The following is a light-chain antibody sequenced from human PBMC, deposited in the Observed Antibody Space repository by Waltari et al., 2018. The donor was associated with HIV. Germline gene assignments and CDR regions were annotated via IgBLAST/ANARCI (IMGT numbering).Light chain of an antibody. Sequence: EIVMTQSPDTLSVSPGERATLSCRASQSVTTNLAVYQQNPGQAPRLPFYGSSTRATGLPDRVSGSGSGTEFTLTSSSLQSEDSAVYYCQQYNHWPWTFGQGTTVEIK. CDR2: GSS. CDR1: QSVTTN. J-gene: IGKJ1*01. CDR3: QQYNHWPWT. V-gene: IGKV3-15*01.